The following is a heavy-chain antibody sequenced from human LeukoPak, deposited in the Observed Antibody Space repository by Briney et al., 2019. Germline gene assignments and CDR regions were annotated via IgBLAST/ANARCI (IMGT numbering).Heavy chain of an antibody. CDR3: ARGLVGTTGEQNWFDP. J-gene: IGHJ5*02. D-gene: IGHD1-26*01. CDR1: AGSISNYY. Sequence: PSETLSLTCTVSAGSISNYYWSWIRQRAGKGLEWIGRIYTSGSTNYNPSLKSRVTISVDKSNNQFSLKLSSVTAADTAVYYCARGLVGTTGEQNWFDPWGQGTLVTVSS. V-gene: IGHV4-4*07. CDR2: IYTSGST.